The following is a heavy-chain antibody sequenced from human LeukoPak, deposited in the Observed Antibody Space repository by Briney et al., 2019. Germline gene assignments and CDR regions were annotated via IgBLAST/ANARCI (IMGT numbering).Heavy chain of an antibody. V-gene: IGHV3-53*01. D-gene: IGHD4-23*01. CDR1: GFTVSSNY. CDR3: AKVGNSAAFDI. J-gene: IGHJ3*02. CDR2: IYSGGST. Sequence: GGSLRLSCAASGFTVSSNYMSWVRQAPGKGLEWVSVIYSGGSTYYADSVKGRFTISRDNSKNTLYLQMNSLRAEDTAVYYCAKVGNSAAFDIWGQGTMVTVSS.